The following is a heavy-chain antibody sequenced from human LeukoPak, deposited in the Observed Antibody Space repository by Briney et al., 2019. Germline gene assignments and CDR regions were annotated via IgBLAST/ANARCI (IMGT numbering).Heavy chain of an antibody. Sequence: SETLSLICTVSGGSISIYYWSWIRQPPGKGLEWIGYIYYSGSTNYYPSLKSRVTISVDTSKPQFSLKLSSVTAADTAVYYCAREVRDYVWGSYRYRYFDYWSQGTLVTVPS. CDR2: IYYSGST. CDR3: AREVRDYVWGSYRYRYFDY. J-gene: IGHJ4*02. V-gene: IGHV4-59*01. D-gene: IGHD3-16*02. CDR1: GGSISIYY.